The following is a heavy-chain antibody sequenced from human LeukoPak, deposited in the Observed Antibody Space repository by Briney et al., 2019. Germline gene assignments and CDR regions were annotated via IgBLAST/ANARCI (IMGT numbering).Heavy chain of an antibody. Sequence: AASLKVSRKASGYTFSDYFIHWVRQAPGQGLEWMGWINPNSGGTNYAQKFQGRVTMTRDTSISTAYMELSRLRSDDTAVYYCARSSSGPWLVPDYWGQGTLVTVSS. CDR2: INPNSGGT. J-gene: IGHJ4*02. CDR1: GYTFSDYF. D-gene: IGHD6-19*01. V-gene: IGHV1-2*02. CDR3: ARSSSGPWLVPDY.